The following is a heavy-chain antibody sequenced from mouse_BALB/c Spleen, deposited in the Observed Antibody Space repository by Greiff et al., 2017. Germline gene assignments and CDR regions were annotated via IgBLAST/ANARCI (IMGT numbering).Heavy chain of an antibody. CDR3: ARDRELTGTFAY. CDR2: ISDGGSYT. D-gene: IGHD4-1*01. Sequence: EVKVEESGGGLVKPGGSLKLSCAASGFTFSDYYMYWVRQTPEKRLEWVATISDGGSYTYYPDSVKGRFTISRDNAKNNLYLQMSSLKSEDTAMYYCARDRELTGTFAYWGQGTLVTVSA. J-gene: IGHJ3*01. CDR1: GFTFSDYY. V-gene: IGHV5-4*02.